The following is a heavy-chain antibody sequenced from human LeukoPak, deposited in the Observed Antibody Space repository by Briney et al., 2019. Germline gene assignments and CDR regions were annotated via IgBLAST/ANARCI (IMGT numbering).Heavy chain of an antibody. J-gene: IGHJ2*01. CDR2: FYYSGSP. CDR1: GGSITRSSTY. Sequence: SETLSLTCAVSGGSITRSSTYWGWVRQPPGKGLEWVVNFYYSGSPYNNPSLKSRVTISVDTTKNHFSLKLTAVTAADTAVYYGGSGIRYTRAEWYFNLWGRGTLVTVSS. D-gene: IGHD3-9*01. CDR3: GSGIRYTRAEWYFNL. V-gene: IGHV4-39*02.